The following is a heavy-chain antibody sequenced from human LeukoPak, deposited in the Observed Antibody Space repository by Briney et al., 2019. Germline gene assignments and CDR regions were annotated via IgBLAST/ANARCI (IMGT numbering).Heavy chain of an antibody. J-gene: IGHJ6*02. V-gene: IGHV3-23*01. CDR2: ISANGGST. Sequence: TGGSLRLSCAASGITFSSYAMSWVRQAPGTGLEWVSGISANGGSTYYSHSVKGRFTISRDNSKSTLYLQMNSLRAEDTAVYYCAKSRGYYFYGMDVWGQGTTVTVSS. CDR1: GITFSSYA. CDR3: AKSRGYYFYGMDV.